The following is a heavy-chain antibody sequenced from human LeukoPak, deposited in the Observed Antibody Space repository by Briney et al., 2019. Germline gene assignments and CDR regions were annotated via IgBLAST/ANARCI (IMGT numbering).Heavy chain of an antibody. CDR2: ISSSGSTI. D-gene: IGHD6-13*01. Sequence: GGSLRLSCAASGFTFSSYEMNWGRQAPGKGLEWVSYISSSGSTIYYADSVKGRFIISRDNAKNSLFLQMNSLRDEDTAVYYCARLGYGYSSRWSNGGYFQHWGQGTLVTVSS. CDR3: ARLGYGYSSRWSNGGYFQH. J-gene: IGHJ1*01. V-gene: IGHV3-48*03. CDR1: GFTFSSYE.